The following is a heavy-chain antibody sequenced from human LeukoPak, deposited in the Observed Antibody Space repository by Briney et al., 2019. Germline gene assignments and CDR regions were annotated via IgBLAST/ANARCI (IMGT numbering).Heavy chain of an antibody. J-gene: IGHJ3*02. CDR2: ISGSGGTT. CDR1: GFTFSSYA. Sequence: QSGGSLRLSCAASGFTFSSYAMSWVRQAPGKGLEWVSGISGSGGTTYYADSVKGRFTISRDNSKNTLYLQMNSLRAEDTAVYYCAKGSSSWYGEGGFSIWGQGTVVTVSS. D-gene: IGHD6-13*01. CDR3: AKGSSSWYGEGGFSI. V-gene: IGHV3-23*01.